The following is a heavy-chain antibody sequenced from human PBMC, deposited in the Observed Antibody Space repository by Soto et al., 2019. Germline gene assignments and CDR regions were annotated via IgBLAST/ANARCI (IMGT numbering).Heavy chain of an antibody. CDR1: GFTFSSYV. CDR3: AKRNDILTGHHDY. CDR2: ISGSGDNT. J-gene: IGHJ4*02. D-gene: IGHD3-9*01. V-gene: IGHV3-23*01. Sequence: GGSPRLSCAASGFTFSSYVMSWVRQAPGKGLEWVSSISGSGDNTYYADSVKGRFTISRGNSKKTLYLQMNSLRAEDTAVYYCAKRNDILTGHHDYWGQGALVTVSS.